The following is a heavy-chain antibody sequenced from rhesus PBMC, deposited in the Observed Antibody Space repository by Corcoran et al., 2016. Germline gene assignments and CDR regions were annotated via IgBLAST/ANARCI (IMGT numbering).Heavy chain of an antibody. CDR1: GYSISSNY. D-gene: IGHD3-3*01. V-gene: IGHV4-173*01. Sequence: QVQLQESGPGLVKPSETLSLTCAVSGYSISSNYWSWIRQPPGKGLGWIGCISCSGGSTDYNPSLKGRVTISTDTSKNLFSLKLSSVTAADTAVYYCARDYNFWTGYYTGDAFDFWGQGLRVTVSS. CDR3: ARDYNFWTGYYTGDAFDF. J-gene: IGHJ3*01. CDR2: ISCSGGST.